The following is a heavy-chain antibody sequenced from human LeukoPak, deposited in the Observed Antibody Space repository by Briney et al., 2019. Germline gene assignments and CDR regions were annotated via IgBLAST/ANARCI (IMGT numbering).Heavy chain of an antibody. V-gene: IGHV1-18*01. J-gene: IGHJ4*02. CDR1: GYTFTSYP. Sequence: ASVKVSCKASGYTFTSYPISWVRQAPGQELEWMGWITTYNGNTHYAQKLQGRVTMTTETSTSTAYMDLRGLRSDDTAVCYCARGYDYGDYVGDFDYWGQGTLVSVSS. CDR3: ARGYDYGDYVGDFDY. CDR2: ITTYNGNT. D-gene: IGHD4-17*01.